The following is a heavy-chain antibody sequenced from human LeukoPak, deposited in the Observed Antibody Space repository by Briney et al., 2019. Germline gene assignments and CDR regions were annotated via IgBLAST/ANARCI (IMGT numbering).Heavy chain of an antibody. Sequence: GRSLRPSCAASGFTFSNAWMSWVRQAPGKGLEWVGRIKSKTDGGTTDYAAPVKGRFTISRDDSKNTLYLQMNSLKTEDTAVYYCTTAALWFGELSGWGQGTLVTVSS. CDR3: TTAALWFGELSG. CDR1: GFTFSNAW. D-gene: IGHD3-10*01. V-gene: IGHV3-15*01. J-gene: IGHJ4*02. CDR2: IKSKTDGGTT.